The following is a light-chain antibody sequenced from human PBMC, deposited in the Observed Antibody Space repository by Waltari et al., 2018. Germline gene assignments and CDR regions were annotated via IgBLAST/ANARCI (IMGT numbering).Light chain of an antibody. V-gene: IGKV1-12*01. CDR1: QGISSR. Sequence: DIQMTQSPSSVSASVRARVTLTCRASQGISSRLAWYQQKPGKAPKLLIYDASSLHSGVPSRFSGSGSGTDLTLTIRSLQPEDFATYYCQQVNSFPRTFGQGTKVEVK. CDR3: QQVNSFPRT. J-gene: IGKJ1*01. CDR2: DAS.